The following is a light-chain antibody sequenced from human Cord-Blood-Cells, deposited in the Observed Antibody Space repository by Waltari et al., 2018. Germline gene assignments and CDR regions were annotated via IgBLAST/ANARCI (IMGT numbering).Light chain of an antibody. J-gene: IGLJ3*02. CDR2: YYSDSDK. CDR3: MIWPSNAWV. CDR1: SDINVGSYN. Sequence: PVLTQPPSSSASPGESARLTCTLPSDINVGSYNIYWYQTKPGSPPRYLLSYYSDSDKGQGSGVPSRFSGSKDASANTGILLISGLQSEDEADYYCMIWPSNAWVFGGGTKLTVL. V-gene: IGLV5-37*01.